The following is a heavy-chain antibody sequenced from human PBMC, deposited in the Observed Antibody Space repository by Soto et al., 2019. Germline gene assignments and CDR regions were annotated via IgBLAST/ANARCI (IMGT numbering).Heavy chain of an antibody. CDR2: VYYSGGA. D-gene: IGHD2-21*02. J-gene: IGHJ6*02. Sequence: KTSETLSLTCTVSGGSISGYYWSWIRQPPGEGLEWIGNVYYSGGAKYNPSVKRRVSISVDTSKNQFSLNLSSVTAADTAVYYCTRDGDGRMTTNPYYYYGMDVWGPGITVTVSS. CDR1: GGSISGYY. V-gene: IGHV4-59*01. CDR3: TRDGDGRMTTNPYYYYGMDV.